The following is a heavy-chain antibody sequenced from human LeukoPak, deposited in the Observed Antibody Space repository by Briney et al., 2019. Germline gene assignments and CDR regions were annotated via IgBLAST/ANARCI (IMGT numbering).Heavy chain of an antibody. CDR2: ISGSGGST. V-gene: IGHV3-23*01. CDR3: AKVLRVPDYFDH. CDR1: GFTFSSYA. J-gene: IGHJ4*02. Sequence: GGSLRLSCAASGFTFSSYAMSRVRQAPGKGLEWVSAISGSGGSTYYADSVKGRFTISRDNSKNTLYLQMNSLRAEDTAVYYCAKVLRVPDYFDHWGQGTLVTVSS.